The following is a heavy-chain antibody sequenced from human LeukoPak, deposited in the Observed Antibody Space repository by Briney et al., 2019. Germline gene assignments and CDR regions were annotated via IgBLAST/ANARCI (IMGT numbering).Heavy chain of an antibody. V-gene: IGHV3-48*03. Sequence: PGGSLRLSCAASGFTLSSYEMNWVRLAPGKGLEWISYISRTGNSIYYADSVKGRFTISRDSAENSLYLQMNSLRAEDTAVYYCARGPYSSNWYVDYWSQGTLVTVAS. J-gene: IGHJ4*02. D-gene: IGHD6-13*01. CDR1: GFTLSSYE. CDR2: ISRTGNSI. CDR3: ARGPYSSNWYVDY.